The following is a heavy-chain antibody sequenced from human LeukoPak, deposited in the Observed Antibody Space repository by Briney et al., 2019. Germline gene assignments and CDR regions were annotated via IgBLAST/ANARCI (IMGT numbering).Heavy chain of an antibody. CDR1: GFTFSSYA. V-gene: IGHV3-23*01. Sequence: GGSLRLSCAASGFTFSSYAMSWVRQAPGKGLEWVSAISGSGGSTYYADSVKGRCTISRDNSKNTLYLQMNSLRAEDTAVYYCAKAVSSGWYSYFDYWGQGTLVTVSS. D-gene: IGHD6-19*01. J-gene: IGHJ4*02. CDR3: AKAVSSGWYSYFDY. CDR2: ISGSGGST.